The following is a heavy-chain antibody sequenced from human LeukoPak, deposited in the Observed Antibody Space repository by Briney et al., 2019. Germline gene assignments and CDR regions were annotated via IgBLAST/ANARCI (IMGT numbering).Heavy chain of an antibody. J-gene: IGHJ4*02. CDR3: ARTHDYGDYSGY. Sequence: PGGSLRLSCAASGFTFSSYEMNWVRQAPGKGLEWVSYISSSGSTIYYADSVKGRFTISRDNAKYSLYLQMNSLRAEDTAVYYCARTHDYGDYSGYWGQGTLVTVSS. CDR2: ISSSGSTI. CDR1: GFTFSSYE. D-gene: IGHD4-17*01. V-gene: IGHV3-48*03.